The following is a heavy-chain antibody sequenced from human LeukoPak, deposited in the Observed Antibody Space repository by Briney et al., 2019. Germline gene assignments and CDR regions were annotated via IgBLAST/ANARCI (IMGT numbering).Heavy chain of an antibody. CDR3: AKDLRRLSSSWYSGTGFDS. D-gene: IGHD6-13*01. V-gene: IGHV3-7*01. CDR1: GFTFSNSW. Sequence: GGSLRLSCAVSGFTFSNSWMSWVRQAPGKGLEWVGNIKQDGSETYYVASVMGRFSISRDNSKNTLSLQMDSLKPEDTAIYHCAKDLRRLSSSWYSGTGFDSWGQGTLVTVSS. CDR2: IKQDGSET. J-gene: IGHJ5*01.